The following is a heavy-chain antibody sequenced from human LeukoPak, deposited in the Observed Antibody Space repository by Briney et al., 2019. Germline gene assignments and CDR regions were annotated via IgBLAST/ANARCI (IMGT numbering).Heavy chain of an antibody. J-gene: IGHJ5*02. CDR2: VYQSGST. Sequence: PSETLSLTCGVSRYSISSGYHWAWIRQPPGKGLEWIGSVYQSGSTYYNPSLKSRVTISIDTSNNQFSLKLSSVTAADTAVYYCARGPGAYNWFDPWGQGTPVTVSS. CDR1: RYSISSGYH. CDR3: ARGPGAYNWFDP. D-gene: IGHD3-10*01. V-gene: IGHV4-38-2*01.